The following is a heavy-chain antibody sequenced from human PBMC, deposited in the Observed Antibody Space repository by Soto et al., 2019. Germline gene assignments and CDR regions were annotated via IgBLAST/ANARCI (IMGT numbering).Heavy chain of an antibody. Sequence: EVQLVESGGGWVQPGGSLRLSCAASGFTVSSNYMSWVRQSPGKGLEWVAGIYSGGSTYYADSVKGRFTISRDNSKNTLYLQMNSLRAEDTAVYYCARVEGSGSYYNAEFYYMDVWGKGTTVTVSS. J-gene: IGHJ6*03. CDR3: ARVEGSGSYYNAEFYYMDV. CDR1: GFTVSSNY. D-gene: IGHD3-10*01. V-gene: IGHV3-66*01. CDR2: IYSGGST.